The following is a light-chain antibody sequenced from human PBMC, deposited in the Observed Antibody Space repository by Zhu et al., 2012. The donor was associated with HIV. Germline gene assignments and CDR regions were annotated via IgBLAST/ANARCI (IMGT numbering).Light chain of an antibody. V-gene: IGKV3-20*01. Sequence: EIVLTQFPGTLSLSPGERATLSCRASQSVYNNYLAWYQQKPGQAPRLLIYDASKRAAGIPDRISGSGSVTDFTLTISRVEPEDFAVYFCQQYGSSPYTFGQGTKLEIK. CDR1: QSVYNNY. J-gene: IGKJ2*01. CDR2: DAS. CDR3: QQYGSSPYT.